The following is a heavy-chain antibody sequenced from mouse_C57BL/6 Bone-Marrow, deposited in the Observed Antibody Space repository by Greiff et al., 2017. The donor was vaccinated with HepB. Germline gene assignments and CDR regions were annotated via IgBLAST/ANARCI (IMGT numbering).Heavy chain of an antibody. V-gene: IGHV14-2*01. CDR1: GFNIKDYY. J-gene: IGHJ4*01. Sequence: EVKLLESGAELVKPGTSVKLSCTASGFNIKDYYMHWVKQRTEQGLEWIGRIDPEDGETKYAPKFQGKATITADTSSNTAYLQLSSLTSEDTAVYYCARDSSGYDYAMDYWGQGTSVTVSS. CDR2: IDPEDGET. CDR3: ARDSSGYDYAMDY. D-gene: IGHD3-2*02.